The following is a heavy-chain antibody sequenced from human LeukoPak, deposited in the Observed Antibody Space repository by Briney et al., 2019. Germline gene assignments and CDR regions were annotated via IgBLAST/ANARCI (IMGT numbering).Heavy chain of an antibody. Sequence: PTGGSLRLSCAASGFTFTSYAMNWVRQAPGKGLEWVAVISYDGSNKYYADSVKGRFTISRDNSKNTLYLQMNSLRAEDTAVYYCARDPSFSLRFLNWFDPWGQGTLVTVSS. V-gene: IGHV3-30*04. D-gene: IGHD3-3*01. CDR1: GFTFTSYA. J-gene: IGHJ5*02. CDR3: ARDPSFSLRFLNWFDP. CDR2: ISYDGSNK.